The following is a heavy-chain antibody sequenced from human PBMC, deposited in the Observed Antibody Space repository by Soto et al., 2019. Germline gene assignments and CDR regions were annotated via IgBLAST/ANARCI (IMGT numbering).Heavy chain of an antibody. CDR2: ILNDGSNR. Sequence: QVQLVESGGGVVQPGRSLRLSCAASGFTFSNYDMHWVRQAPGKGLEWVAVILNDGSNRYHADSVKDRFTISRDNSKNTLYLQMNSLRAEDTAVYYFARDDEYSGNGMDVWGQGSTVTVS. J-gene: IGHJ6*02. CDR1: GFTFSNYD. CDR3: ARDDEYSGNGMDV. D-gene: IGHD3-10*01. V-gene: IGHV3-33*01.